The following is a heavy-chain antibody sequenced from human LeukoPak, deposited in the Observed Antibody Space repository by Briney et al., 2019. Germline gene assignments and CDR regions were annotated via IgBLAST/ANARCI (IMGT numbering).Heavy chain of an antibody. Sequence: GGSLRLSCAASGFTFSSYAMHWVRQAPGKGLEWVAVISYDGSNKYYADSVKGRFTISRDNSKNTLYLQMNSLRAEDTAVYYCASGYDILALDYWGQGTLVTVSS. CDR2: ISYDGSNK. J-gene: IGHJ4*02. D-gene: IGHD3-9*01. CDR1: GFTFSSYA. CDR3: ASGYDILALDY. V-gene: IGHV3-30-3*01.